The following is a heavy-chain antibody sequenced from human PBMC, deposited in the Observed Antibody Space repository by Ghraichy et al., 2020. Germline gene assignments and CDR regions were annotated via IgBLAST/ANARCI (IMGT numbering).Heavy chain of an antibody. CDR1: GFTFSSYA. CDR2: LSGSGDST. V-gene: IGHV3-23*01. D-gene: IGHD4/OR15-4a*01. J-gene: IGHJ6*02. Sequence: GGSLRLSCAASGFTFSSYAMSWVRQATGKGLEWVSTLSGSGDSTYYAEPAKGRLTLSRDNSKNTLYLQMNSLRAEDTALYYCAKARTYGAYIVYYGMDVWGQGTTVTVSS. CDR3: AKARTYGAYIVYYGMDV.